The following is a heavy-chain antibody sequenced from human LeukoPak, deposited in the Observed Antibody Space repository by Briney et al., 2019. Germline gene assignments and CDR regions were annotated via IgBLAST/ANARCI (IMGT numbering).Heavy chain of an antibody. D-gene: IGHD3-22*01. J-gene: IGHJ4*02. Sequence: GGSLRLSCAASGFTFSNYGIHWVRQAPGKGLEWVAVISYDGSNKYYAESVKGRFTISRDNSKNTLYLQMNSLRAEDTAVYYCAKGYGFYSSGSEHYFENWGQGILVTVSS. CDR3: AKGYGFYSSGSEHYFEN. CDR1: GFTFSNYG. CDR2: ISYDGSNK. V-gene: IGHV3-30*18.